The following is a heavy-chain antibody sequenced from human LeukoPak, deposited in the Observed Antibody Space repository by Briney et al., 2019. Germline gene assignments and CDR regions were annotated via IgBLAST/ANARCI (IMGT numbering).Heavy chain of an antibody. CDR2: ISTYNGNT. CDR1: GYTFTSYG. CDR3: ARDTYNSGWCSDY. D-gene: IGHD6-19*01. V-gene: IGHV1-18*01. Sequence: GASVTVSFKTSGYTFTSYGISWVRQAPGPGLEWMGWISTYNGNTNYAQNLQGRVIMTTDTSTSTAYMELRSLRSDDTAVYYCARDTYNSGWCSDYWGQGTLVTVSA. J-gene: IGHJ4*02.